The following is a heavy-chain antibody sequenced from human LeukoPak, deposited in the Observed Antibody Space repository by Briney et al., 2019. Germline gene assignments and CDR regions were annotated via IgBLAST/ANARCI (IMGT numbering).Heavy chain of an antibody. J-gene: IGHJ3*02. CDR3: ARGVNFLVARGGAFDI. Sequence: GASVKVSCKASGGTFSSYAISGVRQAPGQGLEWRGGIIPIFGTANYAQKFQGRVTINTDESTSPGYMELSRLRSEDTAVYYCARGVNFLVARGGAFDIWGQGTMVTVSS. CDR2: IIPIFGTA. CDR1: GGTFSSYA. D-gene: IGHD2-15*01. V-gene: IGHV1-69*05.